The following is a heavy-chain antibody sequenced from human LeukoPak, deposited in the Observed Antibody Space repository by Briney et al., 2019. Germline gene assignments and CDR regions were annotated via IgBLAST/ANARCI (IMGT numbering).Heavy chain of an antibody. CDR2: INAGNGNT. CDR1: GYTFPSYA. V-gene: IGHV1-3*01. J-gene: IGHJ3*02. D-gene: IGHD1-1*01. CDR3: AREYANWNDRAFDI. Sequence: ASVKVSCKASGYTFPSYAMHWVRQAPGQRLEGIGWINAGNGNTKYSQKFQGRVTITRDTSASTAYMELSSLRSEDTAVYYCAREYANWNDRAFDIWGQGTMVTVSS.